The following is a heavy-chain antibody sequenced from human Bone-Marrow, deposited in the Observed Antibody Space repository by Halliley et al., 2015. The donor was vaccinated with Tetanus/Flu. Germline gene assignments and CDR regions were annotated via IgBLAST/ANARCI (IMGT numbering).Heavy chain of an antibody. J-gene: IGHJ4*02. CDR2: IFPSDSDT. Sequence: LEWMGIIFPSDSDTTYSPSFQGQVTISADKSISTAYLQWSSLKPSDTAIYYCARLGSRGYDYWGQGTLVTVSS. CDR3: ARLGSRGYDY. V-gene: IGHV5-51*01. D-gene: IGHD3-22*01.